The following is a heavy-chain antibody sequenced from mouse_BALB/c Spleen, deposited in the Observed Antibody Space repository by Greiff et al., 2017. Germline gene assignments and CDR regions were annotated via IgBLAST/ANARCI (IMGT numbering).Heavy chain of an antibody. CDR3: AIVPDY. J-gene: IGHJ2*01. Sequence: EVKLMESGPGLVKPSQSLSLTCTVTGYSITSDYAWNWIRQFPGNKLEWMGYISYSGSTSYNPSLKSRISITRDTSKNQFFLQLNSVTTEDTATYYCAIVPDYWGQGTTLTVSS. D-gene: IGHD5-1*01. CDR1: GYSITSDYA. V-gene: IGHV3-2*02. CDR2: ISYSGST.